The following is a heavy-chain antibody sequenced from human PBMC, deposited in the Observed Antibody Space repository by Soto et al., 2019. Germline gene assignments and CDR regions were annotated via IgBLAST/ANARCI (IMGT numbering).Heavy chain of an antibody. J-gene: IGHJ4*02. Sequence: QVQLVQSGAEVKKPGASVKVSCKASGYTFTSYGISWVRQAPGQGLEWMGWISAYNGNTNYAQKLPGRVTITTDTPTSTAYMELRSLRSDDTAVYYCARMGPGPDYDFWSGYYRFRSYFDYWGQGTLVTVSS. CDR1: GYTFTSYG. V-gene: IGHV1-18*01. D-gene: IGHD3-3*01. CDR2: ISAYNGNT. CDR3: ARMGPGPDYDFWSGYYRFRSYFDY.